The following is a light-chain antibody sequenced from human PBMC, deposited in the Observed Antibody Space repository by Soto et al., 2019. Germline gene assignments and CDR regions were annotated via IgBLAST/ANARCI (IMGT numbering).Light chain of an antibody. CDR2: ENN. Sequence: QSVLTQPPSVSAAPGQKVTISCSGSSSNIGNNYVSWYQQLPGTAPKLLIYENNKRPSGIPDRFSGSKSGTSATLGITGLQTGDEADYYCGPWDSSLSVFGTGTKVTVL. J-gene: IGLJ1*01. CDR3: GPWDSSLSV. CDR1: SSNIGNNY. V-gene: IGLV1-51*02.